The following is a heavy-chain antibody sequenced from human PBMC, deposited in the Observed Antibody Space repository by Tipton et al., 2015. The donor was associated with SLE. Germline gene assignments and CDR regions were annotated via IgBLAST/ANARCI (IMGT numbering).Heavy chain of an antibody. Sequence: RSLRLSCAASGFTFSSYGMHWVRQAPGKGLEWVAVIAYDGSNKYYADSVKGRFTISRDNSKNTLYLQMNSLRAEDTAVYYCAKASNGLIGSIDYWGQGTLVTVSS. CDR2: IAYDGSNK. CDR3: AKASNGLIGSIDY. D-gene: IGHD4-11*01. CDR1: GFTFSSYG. V-gene: IGHV3-30*18. J-gene: IGHJ4*02.